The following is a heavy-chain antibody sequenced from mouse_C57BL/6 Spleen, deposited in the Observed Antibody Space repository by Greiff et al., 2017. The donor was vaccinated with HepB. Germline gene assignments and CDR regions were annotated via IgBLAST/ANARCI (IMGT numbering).Heavy chain of an antibody. Sequence: VQLQQSGAELVKPGASVKLSCKASGYTFTSYWMHWVKQRPGQGLEWIGMIHPNSGSTNYNEKFKSKATLTVDKSSSTAYMQLSSLTSEDSAVYYRASYYGSLFDYWGQGTTLTVSS. V-gene: IGHV1-64*01. D-gene: IGHD1-1*01. J-gene: IGHJ2*01. CDR1: GYTFTSYW. CDR2: IHPNSGST. CDR3: ASYYGSLFDY.